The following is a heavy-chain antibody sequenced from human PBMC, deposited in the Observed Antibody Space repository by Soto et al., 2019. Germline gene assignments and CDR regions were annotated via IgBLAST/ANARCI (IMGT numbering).Heavy chain of an antibody. V-gene: IGHV3-23*01. J-gene: IGHJ4*02. Sequence: GGSLRLSCAAFGISFSNYVMTWVRQAPGRGLKWVSGISGSGGGDDTFYADSVKGRFIISSDNSKNTLYLQLHGLTVEDTAIYYFATNLGGHRGYGGCGHWGRGTLVTV. CDR1: GISFSNYV. D-gene: IGHD5-12*01. CDR3: ATNLGGHRGYGGCGH. CDR2: ISGSGGGDDT.